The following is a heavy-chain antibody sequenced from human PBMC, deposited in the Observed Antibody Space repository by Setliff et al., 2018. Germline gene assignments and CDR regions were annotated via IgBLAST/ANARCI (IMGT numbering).Heavy chain of an antibody. CDR1: GYNFKTYA. V-gene: IGHV1-18*01. CDR2: ISLYDGHT. J-gene: IGHJ1*01. Sequence: ASVKVSCKASGYNFKTYAISWVRQAPGQGLEWMGFISLYDGHTNYAQNFQGRLTVTTDTSASTACMELSSLRFDDTAVYYCARGNPAERYEYWGQGTLVTVSS. CDR3: ARGNPAERYEY. D-gene: IGHD5-12*01.